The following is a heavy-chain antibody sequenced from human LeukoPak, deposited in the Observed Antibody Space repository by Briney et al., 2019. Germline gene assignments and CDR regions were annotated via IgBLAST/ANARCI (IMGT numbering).Heavy chain of an antibody. CDR3: ARDRATVTPDPYYYYGMDV. Sequence: PSETLSLTCSVSGGSISSDDYYWSWVRQPPGKGLEWIGYIYYSGSTYYNPSLKSRVTISVDTSKNQFSLKLSSVTAADTAVYYCARDRATVTPDPYYYYGMDVWGQGTTVTVSS. J-gene: IGHJ6*02. CDR2: IYYSGST. CDR1: GGSISSDDYY. D-gene: IGHD4-17*01. V-gene: IGHV4-30-4*01.